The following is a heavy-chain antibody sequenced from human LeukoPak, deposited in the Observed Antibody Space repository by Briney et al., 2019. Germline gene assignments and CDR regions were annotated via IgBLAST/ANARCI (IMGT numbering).Heavy chain of an antibody. CDR3: ARVGMATTRGDAFDI. CDR1: GGSISSYY. V-gene: IGHV4-59*01. Sequence: SETLSLTCTVSGGSISSYYWSWIRQPPGKGLEWIGYIYYSGSTNYNPSLKSRVTISVDTSKNQFSLKLSSVTAADTAVYYCARVGMATTRGDAFDIRGQGTMVTVSS. J-gene: IGHJ3*02. D-gene: IGHD5-24*01. CDR2: IYYSGST.